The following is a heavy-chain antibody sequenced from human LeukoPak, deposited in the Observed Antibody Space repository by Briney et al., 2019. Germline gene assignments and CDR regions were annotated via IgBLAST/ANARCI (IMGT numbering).Heavy chain of an antibody. CDR1: GFTLSSYS. Sequence: GGSLRLSCAASGFTLSSYSMHWVRQAPGKGLEFVSAISRNGRNTYYGNSVKGRFTISRDISKNTLHLQMGSLRPEDMAVYYCARGGSGYGQYYFDYWGQGTLVTVSS. V-gene: IGHV3-64*01. CDR3: ARGGSGYGQYYFDY. D-gene: IGHD5-12*01. CDR2: ISRNGRNT. J-gene: IGHJ4*02.